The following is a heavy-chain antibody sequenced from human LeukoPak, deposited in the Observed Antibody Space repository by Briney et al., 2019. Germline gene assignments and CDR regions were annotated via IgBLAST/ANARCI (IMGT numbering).Heavy chain of an antibody. CDR1: GFTFSSYS. J-gene: IGHJ6*02. CDR2: ISSNSSYI. D-gene: IGHD5-18*01. V-gene: IGHV3-21*01. CDR3: ERGYAPYCMDV. Sequence: PGGSLRLSCAASGFTFSSYSMNWVRHAPGKGLEWVSSISSNSSYIYYAHSVKGRFTISRDNAKNSLYLQMNSLRAEDTAVYYCERGYAPYCMDVWGQGTTVTVSS.